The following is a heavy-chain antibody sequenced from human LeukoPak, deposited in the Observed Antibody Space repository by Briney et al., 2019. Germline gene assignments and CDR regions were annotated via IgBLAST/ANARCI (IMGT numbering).Heavy chain of an antibody. V-gene: IGHV1-58*01. Sequence: SVKVSCKASGFTFTSSAVQWVRQARGQRLEWIGWIVVGSGNTNYAQKFQERVTITRDMSTSTAYMELSSLRSEDTAVYYCAADPVGFEAFDIWGQGTMVTVSS. CDR1: GFTFTSSA. J-gene: IGHJ3*02. D-gene: IGHD3-10*01. CDR2: IVVGSGNT. CDR3: AADPVGFEAFDI.